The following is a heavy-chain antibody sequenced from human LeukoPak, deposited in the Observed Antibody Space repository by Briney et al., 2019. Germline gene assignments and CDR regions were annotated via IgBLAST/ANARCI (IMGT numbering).Heavy chain of an antibody. V-gene: IGHV3-23*01. J-gene: IGHJ4*02. CDR2: ISGSGGST. Sequence: GGSLRLSCAASGFTFSSYAMSWVRQAPGKGLEWVSAISGSGGSTYYADSVKGRFTISRDNSKNTLYLQMNSLRAEDTAVYYCAKVGSLELRYFDWLFYKPWYYFDCWGQGTLVTVSS. D-gene: IGHD3-9*01. CDR1: GFTFSSYA. CDR3: AKVGSLELRYFDWLFYKPWYYFDC.